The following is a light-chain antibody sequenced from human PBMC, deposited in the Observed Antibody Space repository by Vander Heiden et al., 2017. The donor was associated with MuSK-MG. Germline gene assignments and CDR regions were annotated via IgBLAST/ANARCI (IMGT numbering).Light chain of an antibody. Sequence: QLVLTQSPSASASLGASVKLTCTLRRGHRSYAIAWHPQQPEKGPRYLMKLNSDGSHSKGDGIPVRFSGSSSGAERYLTISSLQSEDEDDYYCQTWGTGIRVFGGGTKLTVL. CDR1: RGHRSYA. V-gene: IGLV4-69*01. J-gene: IGLJ3*02. CDR3: QTWGTGIRV. CDR2: LNSDGSH.